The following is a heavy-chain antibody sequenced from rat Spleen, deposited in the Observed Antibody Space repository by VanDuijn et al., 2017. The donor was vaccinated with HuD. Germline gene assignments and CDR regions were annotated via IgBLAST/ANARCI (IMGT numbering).Heavy chain of an antibody. V-gene: IGHV5-25*01. J-gene: IGHJ2*01. CDR3: ARRGDYGYNSYFDY. Sequence: EVQLVESGGDLVQPGRSMKLSCAASGFTFSKSYMAWVRQAPTKGLEWVASISTGGGDSFYRDSVKGRFTISRDNAKSTLYLQMDSLRSEDTATYYCARRGDYGYNSYFDYWGQGVMVTVSS. D-gene: IGHD1-9*01. CDR2: ISTGGGDS. CDR1: GFTFSKSY.